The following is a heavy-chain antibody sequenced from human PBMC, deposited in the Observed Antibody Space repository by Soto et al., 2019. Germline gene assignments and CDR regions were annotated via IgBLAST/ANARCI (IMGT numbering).Heavy chain of an antibody. CDR2: ISAYNGNT. J-gene: IGHJ4*02. CDR3: ARLGGDYRLGELVY. Sequence: QVQLVQSGAEVKKPGASVKVSCKASGYTFTSYGISWVRQAPGQGLEWMGWISAYNGNTNYAQKLQGRVSMTPDTSTSTADMELRSLGSDDTAVYYCARLGGDYRLGELVYWGQGTLVTVSS. CDR1: GYTFTSYG. V-gene: IGHV1-18*01. D-gene: IGHD3-16*01.